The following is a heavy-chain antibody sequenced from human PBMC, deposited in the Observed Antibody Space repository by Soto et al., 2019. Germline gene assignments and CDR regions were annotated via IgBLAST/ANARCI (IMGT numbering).Heavy chain of an antibody. J-gene: IGHJ6*02. V-gene: IGHV4-30-2*01. CDR2: IYHRGST. Sequence: QLQLQESGSGLVKPSQTLSLTCAVSGGSISSCVYSWTWIRQPPGKGLEWIVYIYHRGSTYYKPSLKSRVPIAVDRSTNQFSLKLNSVTAADPAVYDCARLPDVWGQGPTVTVSS. CDR3: ARLPDV. CDR1: GGSISSCVYS.